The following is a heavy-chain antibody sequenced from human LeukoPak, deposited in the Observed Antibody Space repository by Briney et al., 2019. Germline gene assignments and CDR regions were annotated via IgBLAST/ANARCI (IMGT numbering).Heavy chain of an antibody. Sequence: SCAPSGFSVSSTYMRCVSQPAGEGMGWVLSIYVGGSTYYADSVKGRFTISRDNSKNTLYLQMNSLRAEDTAVYYCARDLRPSSSWYEYYYYGMDVWGQGTTVTVSS. V-gene: IGHV3-66*01. J-gene: IGHJ6*02. CDR3: ARDLRPSSSWYEYYYYGMDV. CDR1: GFSVSSTY. D-gene: IGHD6-13*01. CDR2: IYVGGST.